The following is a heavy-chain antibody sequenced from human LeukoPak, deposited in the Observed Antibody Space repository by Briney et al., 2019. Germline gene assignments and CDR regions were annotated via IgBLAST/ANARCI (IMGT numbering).Heavy chain of an antibody. CDR3: ARPAPGDSSGYYLDY. J-gene: IGHJ4*02. CDR2: IYPGDSDT. V-gene: IGHV5-51*03. D-gene: IGHD3-22*01. CDR1: GYNFTKYW. Sequence: KPGESLKISCKGSGYNFTKYWIGWVRQMPGKGLEWMGIIYPGDSDTRYSPSFQGQVTISADKSISTAYLQWSSLKASDTAMYYCARPAPGDSSGYYLDYWGQGTLVTVSS.